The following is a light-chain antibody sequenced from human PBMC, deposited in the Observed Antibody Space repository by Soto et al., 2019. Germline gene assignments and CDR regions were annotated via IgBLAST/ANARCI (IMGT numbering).Light chain of an antibody. CDR3: QQNYSPPPIT. CDR1: QSVSTR. CDR2: AAS. V-gene: IGKV1-39*01. J-gene: IGKJ5*01. Sequence: DIQMTQSPSSLSASVGDRVTIICRASQSVSTRLAWYQQKPGKAPKLLIYAASTLQSGVLSKFSGSGFGTDFTLTISSLQTEDFATYYCQQNYSPPPITFGQGTRLEIK.